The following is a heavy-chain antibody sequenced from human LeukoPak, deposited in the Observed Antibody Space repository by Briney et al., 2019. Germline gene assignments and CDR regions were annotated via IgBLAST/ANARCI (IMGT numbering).Heavy chain of an antibody. CDR3: SRDRLGGLDL. Sequence: GGSLRLSCAASGFDFSTYAINWVRQAPGKGLEWVSSISTMSNFIFYGDSVKGRFTISRDNAKNSVYLQMNSLRPEDTAVYYCSRDRLGGLDLWGQGTLVTVSS. D-gene: IGHD5-12*01. CDR1: GFDFSTYA. V-gene: IGHV3-21*01. J-gene: IGHJ5*02. CDR2: ISTMSNFI.